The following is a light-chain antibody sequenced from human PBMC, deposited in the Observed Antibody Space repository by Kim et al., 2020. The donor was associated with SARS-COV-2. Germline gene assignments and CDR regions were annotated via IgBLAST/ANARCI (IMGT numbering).Light chain of an antibody. CDR1: RLGEKL. Sequence: VSPGQTATITCSGNRLGEKLACWDQQRPGQSPVLVIYRGTKRPSGIPDRCSGSNSGNTATLTISGAQAMDEADYYCQSWANNPHVIFGGGTQLTVL. CDR2: RGT. J-gene: IGLJ2*01. V-gene: IGLV3-1*01. CDR3: QSWANNPHVI.